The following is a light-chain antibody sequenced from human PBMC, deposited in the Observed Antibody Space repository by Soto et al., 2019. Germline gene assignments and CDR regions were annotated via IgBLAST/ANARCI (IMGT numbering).Light chain of an antibody. CDR3: QQYDKWVS. CDR2: GAS. Sequence: EILMTQSPATLSVSPGETVTLSCRASQSVSTNLAWYQQKPGRTPTLLIFGASTRAYDVPARFSGSGSGTVFTLTIGSLRSEDFAVYYCQQYDKWVSFGGGTTVELK. V-gene: IGKV3-15*01. CDR1: QSVSTN. J-gene: IGKJ4*01.